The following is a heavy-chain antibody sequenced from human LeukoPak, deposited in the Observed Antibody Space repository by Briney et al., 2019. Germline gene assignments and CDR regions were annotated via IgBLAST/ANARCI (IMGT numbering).Heavy chain of an antibody. CDR3: ARDSDYYDSSGQGYFDY. D-gene: IGHD3-22*01. CDR2: ISSSSSYI. J-gene: IGHJ4*02. CDR1: GFTFSSYS. V-gene: IGHV3-21*01. Sequence: GGSMRLYCAASGFTFSSYSMNWVRQAPGKGLEWVSSISSSSSYIYYADSVKGRFTISRDNAKNSLYLQMNSLRAEDTAVYYCARDSDYYDSSGQGYFDYWGQGTLVTVSS.